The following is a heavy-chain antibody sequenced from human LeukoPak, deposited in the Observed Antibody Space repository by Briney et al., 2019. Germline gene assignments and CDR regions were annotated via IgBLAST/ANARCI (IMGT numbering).Heavy chain of an antibody. CDR3: ARRRDETATAAGYYHMDV. V-gene: IGHV4-4*09. CDR1: GAYISSYY. CDR2: IFPSGSI. J-gene: IGHJ6*03. D-gene: IGHD3-22*01. Sequence: PSETLSLTCTVSGAYISSYYWSWFRRPPGKGLEWIAYIFPSGSINFNPSLKSRVSISVDGSKNNFSLDLSSVTAADTAVYYCARRRDETATAAGYYHMDVWGKGTTVTVSS.